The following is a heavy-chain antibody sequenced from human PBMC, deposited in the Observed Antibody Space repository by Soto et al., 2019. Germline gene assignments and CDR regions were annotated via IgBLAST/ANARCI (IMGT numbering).Heavy chain of an antibody. Sequence: QVQLQESGPGLVKTSETLSLTCTVSGGSVSSGPYHWNWVRQPPGKGLEWIGRISYSGTANYNPSLRGRVIMATDTSMNQFSLRLTSVTAADTAVYYCMRSHGAYWGQGALVTVSP. V-gene: IGHV4-61*01. CDR2: ISYSGTA. D-gene: IGHD2-8*01. CDR1: GGSVSSGPYH. J-gene: IGHJ4*02. CDR3: MRSHGAY.